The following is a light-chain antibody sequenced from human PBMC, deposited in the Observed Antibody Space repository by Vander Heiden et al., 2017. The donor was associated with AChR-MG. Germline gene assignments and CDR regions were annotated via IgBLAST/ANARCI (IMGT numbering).Light chain of an antibody. J-gene: IGLJ3*02. V-gene: IGLV1-47*01. Sequence: QSDFTQPPSASGTPGQRLTTSCSRGQPNIGSNFVYWYQQFPGTAPKLLIYRDDQRPSGVPDRFSASKSDTSASLAISGPRSEDEAVYYCAVWDDSLSRWLFGGGTKLTVL. CDR2: RDD. CDR3: AVWDDSLSRWL. CDR1: QPNIGSNF.